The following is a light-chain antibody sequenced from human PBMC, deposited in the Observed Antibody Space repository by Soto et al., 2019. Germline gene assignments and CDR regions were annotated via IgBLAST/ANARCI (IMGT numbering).Light chain of an antibody. CDR1: SSDVGGYKY. CDR2: DVS. J-gene: IGLJ1*01. CDR3: SSYTSSTTYV. Sequence: QSALTQPASVSGSPGQSITISCTGTSSDVGGYKYVSWYQHHPGKGPKLMLYDVSNRPSGVSNRFSGSKSGNTASLTISGLQAEAEADYYCSSYTSSTTYVFGTGTKVTVL. V-gene: IGLV2-14*01.